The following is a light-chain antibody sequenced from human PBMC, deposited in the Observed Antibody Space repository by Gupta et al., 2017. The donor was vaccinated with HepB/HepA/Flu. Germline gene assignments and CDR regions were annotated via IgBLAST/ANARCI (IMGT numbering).Light chain of an antibody. J-gene: IGLJ2*01. CDR1: SSDVVSYNL. Sequence: QSALTQPASVSGSPGQSVTITCTGTSSDVVSYNLVAWYQQHPGKAPKLMIYDVSKRPSGVSNRLSCSKSGNTASMTISGRQAEDDADYYCCSYAGSSTVVFGGGTKLTVL. V-gene: IGLV2-23*02. CDR2: DVS. CDR3: CSYAGSSTVV.